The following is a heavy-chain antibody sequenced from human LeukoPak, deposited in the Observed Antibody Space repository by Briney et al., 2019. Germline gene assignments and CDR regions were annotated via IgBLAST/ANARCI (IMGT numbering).Heavy chain of an antibody. CDR1: GGSFSGYY. CDR2: INHSGST. D-gene: IGHD3/OR15-3a*01. V-gene: IGHV4-34*01. Sequence: SETLSLTCAVYGGSFSGYYWSWIRQPPGKGLEWIGEINHSGSTNYNPSLKSRVTISVDTSKNQFSLKLSSVTAAVTAVYYCARGRPRFGTITWFDPWGQGTLVTVSS. CDR3: ARGRPRFGTITWFDP. J-gene: IGHJ5*02.